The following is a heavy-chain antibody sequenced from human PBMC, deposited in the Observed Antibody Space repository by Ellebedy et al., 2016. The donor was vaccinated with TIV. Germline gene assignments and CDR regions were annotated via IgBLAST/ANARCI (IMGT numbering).Heavy chain of an antibody. Sequence: GESLKISCAASGFTFRSYGMHWVRQAPGKGLEWVALISYDGSNKYYGDSVKGRFPISRDNSMNTLFLQMNSLRAEDTAVYYCARAGCSGGNCYYYYGMDVWGQGTTVTVSS. D-gene: IGHD2-15*01. J-gene: IGHJ6*02. V-gene: IGHV3-30*03. CDR1: GFTFRSYG. CDR2: ISYDGSNK. CDR3: ARAGCSGGNCYYYYGMDV.